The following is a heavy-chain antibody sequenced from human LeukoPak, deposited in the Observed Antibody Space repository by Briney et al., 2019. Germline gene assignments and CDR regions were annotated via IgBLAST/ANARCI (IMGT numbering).Heavy chain of an antibody. D-gene: IGHD5-24*01. CDR3: ARLKRAGYDP. Sequence: SETLSLTCTVSGGSISSSSYYWGWIRQPPGKGLEWIGSIYYSGSTYYNPSLKSRVTISVDTSKNQFSLKLSSVTAADTAVYYCARLKRAGYDPWGQGTLVTVSS. V-gene: IGHV4-39*01. J-gene: IGHJ5*02. CDR1: GGSISSSSYY. CDR2: IYYSGST.